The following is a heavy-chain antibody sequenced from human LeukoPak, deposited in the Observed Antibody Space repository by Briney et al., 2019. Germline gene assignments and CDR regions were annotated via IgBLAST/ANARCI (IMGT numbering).Heavy chain of an antibody. J-gene: IGHJ4*02. D-gene: IGHD2-2*01. Sequence: ASVKVSCKASGGTFSSYAISWVRQAPGQGLEWMGGIIPIFGTANYAQKFQGRVTITADESTSTAYMELSSLRSEDTAVYYCARLGGPAGDSNFDYWGQGTLVTVSS. CDR1: GGTFSSYA. CDR2: IIPIFGTA. V-gene: IGHV1-69*13. CDR3: ARLGGPAGDSNFDY.